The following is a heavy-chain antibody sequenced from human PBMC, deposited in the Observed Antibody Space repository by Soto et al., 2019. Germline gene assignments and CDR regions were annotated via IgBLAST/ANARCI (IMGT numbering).Heavy chain of an antibody. CDR2: ISGSGSSGVST. CDR3: AKGFTSMGSASYY. V-gene: IGHV3-23*01. D-gene: IGHD3-10*01. CDR1: GFTFSSYA. J-gene: IGHJ4*02. Sequence: PRGSLRLSCAASGFTFSSYAMSWVRQAPGKGLEWVSVISGSGSSGVSTYYADSVKGRFTISRDNSQNTLYLQMNSLRAEDTAVYYCAKGFTSMGSASYYWGQGTLVTVSS.